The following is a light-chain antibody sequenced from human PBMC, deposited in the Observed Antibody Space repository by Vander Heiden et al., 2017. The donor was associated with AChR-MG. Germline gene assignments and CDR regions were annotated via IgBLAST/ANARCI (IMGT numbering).Light chain of an antibody. V-gene: IGKV3-11*01. Sequence: EIVLTPSPATLSLSPGERATLSCRASQSVSSYLAWYQQKPGQAPRLLIYDASNRATGIPARFSGSGSGTDFTLTISSLEPEDFAVYYCQQRSNWPLYNFGQGTKLEIK. CDR3: QQRSNWPLYN. CDR1: QSVSSY. CDR2: DAS. J-gene: IGKJ2*01.